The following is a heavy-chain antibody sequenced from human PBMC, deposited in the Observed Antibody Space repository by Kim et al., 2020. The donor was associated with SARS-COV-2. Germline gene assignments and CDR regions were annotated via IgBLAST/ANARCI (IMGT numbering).Heavy chain of an antibody. V-gene: IGHV4-39*07. Sequence: SETLSLTCTVSGGSISSSSYYWGWIRQPPGKGLEWIGSIYYSGSTYYNPSLKSRVTISVDTSKNQFSLKLSSVTAADTAVYYCAIEARGAPSGYWGQGTLVTVSS. D-gene: IGHD3-10*01. CDR1: GGSISSSSYY. CDR2: IYYSGST. CDR3: AIEARGAPSGY. J-gene: IGHJ4*02.